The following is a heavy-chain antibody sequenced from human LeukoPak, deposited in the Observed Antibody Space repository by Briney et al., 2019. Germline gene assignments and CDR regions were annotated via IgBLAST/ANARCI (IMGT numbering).Heavy chain of an antibody. V-gene: IGHV3-30*19. D-gene: IGHD3-22*01. J-gene: IGHJ4*02. Sequence: GGSLRLSCAASGFTFSSYGMHWVRQAPGKGPEWVAVISYDGSNKYYADSVKGRFTISRDNSKNTLYLQMNSLRAEGTAVYYCARDQITMIVVVTPGLDYWGQGTLVTVSS. CDR1: GFTFSSYG. CDR3: ARDQITMIVVVTPGLDY. CDR2: ISYDGSNK.